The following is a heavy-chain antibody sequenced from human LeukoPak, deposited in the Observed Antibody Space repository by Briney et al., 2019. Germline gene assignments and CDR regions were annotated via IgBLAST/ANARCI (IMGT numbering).Heavy chain of an antibody. V-gene: IGHV3-23*01. Sequence: GGSLRLFCAASGFTFGIFAIVCVRQCPGKGLEWVSCITDIGKNTYHTDSVKGLFTISRDNSKNTLSLQMNSLRVEDTAVYYCAKATQRYCTGGTCYPLDYWGQGTLVTVSS. J-gene: IGHJ4*02. CDR3: AKATQRYCTGGTCYPLDY. D-gene: IGHD2-8*02. CDR1: GFTFGIFA. CDR2: ITDIGKNT.